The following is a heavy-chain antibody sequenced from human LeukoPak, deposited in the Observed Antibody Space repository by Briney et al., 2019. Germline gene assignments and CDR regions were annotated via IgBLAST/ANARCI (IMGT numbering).Heavy chain of an antibody. V-gene: IGHV1-2*02. CDR2: INPNSGGT. D-gene: IGHD5-24*01. J-gene: IGHJ6*03. CDR3: ARAVGSRDGYNHYYDYYYMDV. CDR1: GYTFTGYY. Sequence: ASVKVSCKASGYTFTGYYMHWVRQAPGQGLEWMGWINPNSGGTNYAQKFQGRVTMTRDTSISTAYMEVSRLRSDDTAVYYCARAVGSRDGYNHYYDYYYMDVWGKGTTVTVSS.